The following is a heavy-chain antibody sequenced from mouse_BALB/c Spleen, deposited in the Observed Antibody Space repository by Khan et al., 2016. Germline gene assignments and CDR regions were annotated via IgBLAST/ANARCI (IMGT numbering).Heavy chain of an antibody. CDR2: VSHSGST. CDR3: ARYRGYDGYFDY. D-gene: IGHD2-14*01. V-gene: IGHV3-8*02. Sequence: EVQLQESGPSLVKPSQTLSLTCSVTGDSITSGYWNWIRKFPGNKLEYMGYVSHSGSTYYNPSLKSRISITRDTSKNQYYLQLNSVTTEDTATYYCARYRGYDGYFDYWGQGTTLTVSS. CDR1: GDSITSGY. J-gene: IGHJ2*01.